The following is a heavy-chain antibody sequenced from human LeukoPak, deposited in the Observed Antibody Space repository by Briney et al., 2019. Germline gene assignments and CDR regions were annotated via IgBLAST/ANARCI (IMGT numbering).Heavy chain of an antibody. CDR3: AKDGATVTTYFDY. J-gene: IGHJ4*02. V-gene: IGHV3-30*18. D-gene: IGHD4-17*01. Sequence: PGRSLRLSCAASGFTFSSYGMHWVRQAPGKGLEWVAVISYDGSNKYYADSVKDRFTISRDNSKNTLYLQMNSLRAEDTAVYYCAKDGATVTTYFDYWGQGTLVTVSS. CDR1: GFTFSSYG. CDR2: ISYDGSNK.